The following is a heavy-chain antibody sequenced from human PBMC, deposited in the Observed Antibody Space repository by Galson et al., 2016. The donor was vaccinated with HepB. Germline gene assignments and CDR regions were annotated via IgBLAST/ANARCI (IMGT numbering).Heavy chain of an antibody. V-gene: IGHV3-21*01. D-gene: IGHD5-18*01. CDR3: ARARVGYQDAFDI. J-gene: IGHJ3*02. CDR1: GFTFSSYS. CDR2: ISSSSSYI. Sequence: SLRLSCAASGFTFSSYSMNWVRQAPGKGLEWVSSISSSSSYIYYADSVKGRFTIFRDNAKNSLYLQMNSLRAEDTAVYYCARARVGYQDAFDIWGQGTMVTVSS.